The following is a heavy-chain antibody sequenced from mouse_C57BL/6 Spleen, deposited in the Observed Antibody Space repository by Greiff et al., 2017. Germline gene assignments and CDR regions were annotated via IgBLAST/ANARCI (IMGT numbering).Heavy chain of an antibody. CDR1: GFTFSSYA. CDR2: ISSGGDYI. J-gene: IGHJ4*01. CDR3: TRGLMVTTGMDY. D-gene: IGHD2-2*01. V-gene: IGHV5-9-1*02. Sequence: EVKVVESGEGLVKPGGSLKLSCAASGFTFSSYAMSWVRQTPEKRLEWVAYISSGGDYIYYADTVKGRFTISRDNARNTLYLQMSSLKSEDTAMYYCTRGLMVTTGMDYWGQGTSVTVSS.